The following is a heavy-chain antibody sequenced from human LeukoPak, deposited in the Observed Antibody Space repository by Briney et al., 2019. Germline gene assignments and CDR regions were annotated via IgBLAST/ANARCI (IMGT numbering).Heavy chain of an antibody. V-gene: IGHV4-4*02. J-gene: IGHJ6*02. D-gene: IGHD2-2*01. CDR3: ARVSLIVVVPAAMSYYYGMDV. CDR2: ISLTGRT. CDR1: GGSISSTNW. Sequence: KPSETLSLTCGVSGGSISSTNWWSWVRQPPGQGLEWIGEISLTGRTNYNPSLKSRVTISVDKSKNQFSLKLSSVTAADTAVYYCARVSLIVVVPAAMSYYYGMDVWGQGTTVTVSS.